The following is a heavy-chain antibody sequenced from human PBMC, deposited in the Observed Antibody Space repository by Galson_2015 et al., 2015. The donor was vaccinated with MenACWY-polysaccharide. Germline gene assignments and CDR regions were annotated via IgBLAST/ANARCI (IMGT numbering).Heavy chain of an antibody. CDR3: ARAIYNSGTGPKFPYYLDS. V-gene: IGHV1-3*01. J-gene: IGHJ4*02. D-gene: IGHD1-20*01. CDR2: IKAGHGVT. CDR1: GFTVAHLA. Sequence: RGGGKACGFTVAHLARQWVRLAPGLGLVWMAWIKAGHGVTRYYQNFQGKVTINRGTSANTAYMELSSLRSEETAVNYCARAIYNSGTGPKFPYYLDSWGQGSLVTVSS.